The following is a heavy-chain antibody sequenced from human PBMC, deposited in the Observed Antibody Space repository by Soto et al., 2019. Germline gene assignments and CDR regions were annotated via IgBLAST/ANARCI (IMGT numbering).Heavy chain of an antibody. CDR2: IFYSGST. V-gene: IGHV4-59*13. CDR3: ARDGRSGWRRRLHNHFDS. CDR1: GGSITNYY. D-gene: IGHD6-19*01. J-gene: IGHJ4*02. Sequence: QVQLQESGPGLMRPSETLSLTCTVSGGSITNYYWSWIRQPPGKGLQWIGYIFYSGSTNYNPSLKSPVTISVDTSKNPFSFNLNSVTAADTAIYYCARDGRSGWRRRLHNHFDSWGQGTLVTVSS.